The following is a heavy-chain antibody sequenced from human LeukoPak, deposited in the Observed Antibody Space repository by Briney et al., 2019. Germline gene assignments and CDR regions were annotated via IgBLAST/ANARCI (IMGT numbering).Heavy chain of an antibody. D-gene: IGHD6-19*01. CDR1: GFTFDDYG. CDR3: AKDLGGQWLVFWFDP. V-gene: IGHV3-33*06. Sequence: PGGSLRLSCAASGFTFDDYGMTWVRQAPGKGLEWVAVIWYDGSNKYYADSVKGRFTISRDNSKNTLYLQMNSLRAEDTAVYYGAKDLGGQWLVFWFDPWGQGTLVTVSS. CDR2: IWYDGSNK. J-gene: IGHJ5*02.